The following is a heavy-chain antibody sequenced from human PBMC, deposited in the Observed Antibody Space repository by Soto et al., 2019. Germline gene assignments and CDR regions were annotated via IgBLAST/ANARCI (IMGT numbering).Heavy chain of an antibody. Sequence: SVKVSCKASGFSFTSSSVQWVRQARGQRLEWIGWIVVGSGNTNYAQKFQERVTITRDMSTSTAYMELSSLRSEDTAVYYCAADLRTYGSGAYDYWGQGTLVTVSS. V-gene: IGHV1-58*01. D-gene: IGHD3-10*01. J-gene: IGHJ4*02. CDR2: IVVGSGNT. CDR3: AADLRTYGSGAYDY. CDR1: GFSFTSSS.